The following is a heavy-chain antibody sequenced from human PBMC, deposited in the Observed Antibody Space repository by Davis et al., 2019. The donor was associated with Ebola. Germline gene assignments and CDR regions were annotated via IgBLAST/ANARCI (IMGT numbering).Heavy chain of an antibody. Sequence: ASVKVSCKASGYTFTGYYMHWVRQAPGQGLEWMGWINPNSGGTNYAQKFQGRVTMTRDTSISTAYMELSRLRSDDTAVYYCARVAMTTWSYYYGMDVWGQGTTVTVSS. D-gene: IGHD4-11*01. CDR1: GYTFTGYY. V-gene: IGHV1-2*02. CDR3: ARVAMTTWSYYYGMDV. J-gene: IGHJ6*02. CDR2: INPNSGGT.